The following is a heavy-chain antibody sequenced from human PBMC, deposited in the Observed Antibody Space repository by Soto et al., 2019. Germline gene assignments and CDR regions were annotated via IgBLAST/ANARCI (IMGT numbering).Heavy chain of an antibody. CDR3: ARYSVATIRFFDY. V-gene: IGHV4-59*01. J-gene: IGHJ4*02. CDR2: IHHTGTP. D-gene: IGHD5-12*01. CDR1: GDSITDYY. Sequence: QVQLQESGPGLVKPSETLSLTCTVSGDSITDYYWSWIREYPGKGLEWIAYIHHTGTPNYNPSLTSRVTLSVDTSKSQFSLRLSSVTAADTAVYFCARYSVATIRFFDYWGQGTLVTVSS.